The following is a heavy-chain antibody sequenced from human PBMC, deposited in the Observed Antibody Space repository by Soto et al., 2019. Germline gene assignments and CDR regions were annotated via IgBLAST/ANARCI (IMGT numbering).Heavy chain of an antibody. CDR1: GGSISRGCYY. V-gene: IGHV4-31*03. D-gene: IGHD6-13*01. Sequence: PSETLSLTGTVSGGSISRGCYYWSWIRQHPGKGLEWIGYIYYSGSTYYNPSLKSRVTISVDTSKNQFSLKLSSVTAADTAVYYCAKTAGSNSWYQTRFDYWGQGPLVTVS. CDR3: AKTAGSNSWYQTRFDY. J-gene: IGHJ4*02. CDR2: IYYSGST.